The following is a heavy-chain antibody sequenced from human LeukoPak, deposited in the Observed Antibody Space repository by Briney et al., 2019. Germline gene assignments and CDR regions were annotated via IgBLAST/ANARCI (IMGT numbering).Heavy chain of an antibody. CDR2: IYASGST. V-gene: IGHV4-61*02. D-gene: IGHD5-24*01. CDR3: ASLGYMGWFDP. J-gene: IGHJ5*02. CDR1: GGSISSGSYY. Sequence: DPSETLSLTCTVSGGSISSGSYYWSWIRQPAGKGLEWIGRIYASGSTNYNSSLKSRVTISVDMSKNQFSLKLSSVTAADTAVYYCASLGYMGWFDPWGQGTLVTVSS.